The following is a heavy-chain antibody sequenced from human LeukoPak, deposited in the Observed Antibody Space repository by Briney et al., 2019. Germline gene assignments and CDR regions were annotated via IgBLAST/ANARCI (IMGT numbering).Heavy chain of an antibody. CDR2: IYYSGST. Sequence: SETLSLTCTVSGGSISSSSYYWGWIRQPPGKGLEWIGSIYYSGSTYYNPSLKSRVTISVDTSKNQFSLKLSSVTAADTAVYYCARITMVRGVIITFGSKGNWFDPWGQGTLVTVSS. CDR3: ARITMVRGVIITFGSKGNWFDP. CDR1: GGSISSSSYY. D-gene: IGHD3-10*01. J-gene: IGHJ5*02. V-gene: IGHV4-39*01.